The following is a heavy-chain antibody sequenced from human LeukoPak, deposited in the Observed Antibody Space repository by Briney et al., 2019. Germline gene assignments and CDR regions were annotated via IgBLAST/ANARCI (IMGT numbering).Heavy chain of an antibody. CDR2: IWYDGTNK. D-gene: IGHD6-13*01. Sequence: PGGSLRLSCAASGFSFSTYGMHWVRQAPGKGLEWVAFIWYDGTNKYYGDSVKGRFTISRDNSKNTLYLQMNGLRADDTAVYYCARESRYSSSCPDSWGQGALVTVSS. CDR3: ARESRYSSSCPDS. J-gene: IGHJ4*02. V-gene: IGHV3-33*01. CDR1: GFSFSTYG.